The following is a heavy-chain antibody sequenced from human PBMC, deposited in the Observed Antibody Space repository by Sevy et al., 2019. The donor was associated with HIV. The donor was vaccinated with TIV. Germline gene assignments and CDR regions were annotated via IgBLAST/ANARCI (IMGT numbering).Heavy chain of an antibody. V-gene: IGHV3-21*01. CDR1: GFTFSSYS. CDR2: ISSSSSNI. CDR3: ARDRPGLGHAFDI. Sequence: GGSLRLSCAASGFTFSSYSMNWVRQAPGKGLEWVSSISSSSSNIYYADSVKGRFTISRDNAKNSLYLQMNSLRAEDTAVYNCARDRPGLGHAFDIWGQGTMVTVSS. D-gene: IGHD3-16*01. J-gene: IGHJ3*02.